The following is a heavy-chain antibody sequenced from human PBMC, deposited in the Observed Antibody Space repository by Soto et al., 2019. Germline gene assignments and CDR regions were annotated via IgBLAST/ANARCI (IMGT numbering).Heavy chain of an antibody. CDR1: GYTFTGYY. D-gene: IGHD3-3*01. CDR2: INPNSGGT. J-gene: IGHJ6*02. V-gene: IGHV1-2*04. Sequence: ASVKVSCKASGYTFTGYYMHWVRQAPGQGLEWMGWINPNSGGTNYAQKFQGWVTMTRDTSNSTAYMELSRLRSDDTAVYYCARGNYDFWSGYYKDYYGLAVWGQGTTVTVSS. CDR3: ARGNYDFWSGYYKDYYGLAV.